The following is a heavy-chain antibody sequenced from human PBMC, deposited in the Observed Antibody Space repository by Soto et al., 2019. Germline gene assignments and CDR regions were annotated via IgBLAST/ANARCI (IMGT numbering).Heavy chain of an antibody. D-gene: IGHD6-13*01. V-gene: IGHV3-74*01. CDR3: ARARAIAAAGISWFDP. CDR2: INSDGSST. Sequence: EVQLVESGGGLVQPGGSLRLSCAASGFTFSSYWMHWVRQAPGKGLVWVSRINSDGSSTSYADSVKGRFTISRDNAKNTLYLQMNSLRDEDTAVYYCARARAIAAAGISWFDPWGQGTLVTVSS. CDR1: GFTFSSYW. J-gene: IGHJ5*02.